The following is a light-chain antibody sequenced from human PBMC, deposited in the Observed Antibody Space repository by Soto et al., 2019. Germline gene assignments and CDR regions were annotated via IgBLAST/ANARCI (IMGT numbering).Light chain of an antibody. CDR1: YSNIGSNF. J-gene: IGLJ3*02. CDR3: SSWDDSLDGPV. CDR2: SIN. V-gene: IGLV1-44*01. Sequence: QPVLTQPPSASATPGQTVTISCSGRYSNIGSNFVSWYQRLPGTAPKLLIYSINQRPSGVPDRFSGSKSGTSASLTISGLQSEDEADYFCSSWDDSLDGPVFGGGTLLTVL.